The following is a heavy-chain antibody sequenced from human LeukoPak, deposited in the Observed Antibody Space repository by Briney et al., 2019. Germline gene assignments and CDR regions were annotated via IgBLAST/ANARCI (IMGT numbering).Heavy chain of an antibody. V-gene: IGHV4-34*01. CDR1: GGSFSGYY. J-gene: IGHJ6*03. D-gene: IGHD3-3*01. Sequence: SETLSLTCAVYGGSFSGYYWSWIRQPPGKGLGWIGEINHSGSTNYNPSLKSRVTISVDTSKNQFSLKLSSVTAADTAVYYCARGRITIFGVVKYTYYYYMDVWGKGTTVTVSS. CDR3: ARGRITIFGVVKYTYYYYMDV. CDR2: INHSGST.